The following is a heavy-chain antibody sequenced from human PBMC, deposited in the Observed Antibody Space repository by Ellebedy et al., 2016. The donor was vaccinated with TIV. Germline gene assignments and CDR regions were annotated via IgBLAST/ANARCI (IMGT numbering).Heavy chain of an antibody. D-gene: IGHD3-22*01. CDR2: INHSGST. CDR1: GFTFSSYS. Sequence: GSLRLXXAASGFTFSSYSMNWVRQAPGKGLEWIGEINHSGSTNYNPSLKSRVTISVDRSKNQFSLKLSSVTAADTAVYYCAREVTAYYYDSSGYQWNWFDPWGQGTLVTVSS. J-gene: IGHJ5*02. CDR3: AREVTAYYYDSSGYQWNWFDP. V-gene: IGHV4-34*01.